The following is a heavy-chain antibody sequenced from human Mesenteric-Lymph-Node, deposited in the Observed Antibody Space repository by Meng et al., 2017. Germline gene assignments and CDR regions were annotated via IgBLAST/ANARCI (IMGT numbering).Heavy chain of an antibody. V-gene: IGHV4-34*01. CDR2: IHFLGST. Sequence: QVQLPQGGAGLLKPSETLSLTCTVSGGSLSGYYWSWIRQAPEKGLEFIGDIHFLGSTTYMPSLRSRLTLSRDTSKNQISLTLKSVTAADTATYYCVRRRNGASSLFDVWGPGALVTVSS. D-gene: IGHD2-2*01. CDR1: GGSLSGYY. J-gene: IGHJ5*02. CDR3: VRRRNGASSLFDV.